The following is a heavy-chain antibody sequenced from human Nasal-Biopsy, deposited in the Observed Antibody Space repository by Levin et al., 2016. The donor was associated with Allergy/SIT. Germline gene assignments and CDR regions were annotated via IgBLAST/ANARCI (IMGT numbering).Heavy chain of an antibody. CDR3: ARVSVPPEVYFHYGMDV. Sequence: ASVKVSCKASGYTFTNFGVTWVRQAPGQGPEWLGWISAYNGDTNYAPNVQDRVSMTTETSTNTAYMELKFLRSDDTAVYYCARVSVPPEVYFHYGMDVWGQGTTVTVSS. J-gene: IGHJ6*02. CDR1: GYTFTNFG. V-gene: IGHV1-18*01. CDR2: ISAYNGDT.